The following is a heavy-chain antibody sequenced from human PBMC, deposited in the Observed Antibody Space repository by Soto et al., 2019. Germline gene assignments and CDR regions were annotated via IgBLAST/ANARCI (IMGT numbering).Heavy chain of an antibody. CDR1: GFTFSCYA. V-gene: IGHV3-23*01. D-gene: IGHD6-6*01. CDR2: ISGSGGST. CDR3: AKGTAARPPYYYYYYGMDV. J-gene: IGHJ6*02. Sequence: PGGSLRLSCAASGFTFSCYAMSWVRQAPGKGLEWVSAISGSGGSTYYADSVKGRFTISRDNSKNTLYLQMNSLRAEDTAVYYCAKGTAARPPYYYYYYGMDVWGQGTTVTVSS.